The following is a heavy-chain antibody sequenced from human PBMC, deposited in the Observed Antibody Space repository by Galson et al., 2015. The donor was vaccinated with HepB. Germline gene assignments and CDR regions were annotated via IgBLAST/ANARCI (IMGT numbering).Heavy chain of an antibody. V-gene: IGHV4-39*01. D-gene: IGHD6-6*01. Sequence: LSLTCTVSGGSISSSSYYWGWIRQPPGKGLEWIGSIYYSGSTYYNPSLKSRVTISVDTSKNQFSLKLSSVTAADTAVYYCARQDSSSSDFDYWGQGTLVTVSS. CDR1: GGSISSSSYY. CDR3: ARQDSSSSDFDY. CDR2: IYYSGST. J-gene: IGHJ4*02.